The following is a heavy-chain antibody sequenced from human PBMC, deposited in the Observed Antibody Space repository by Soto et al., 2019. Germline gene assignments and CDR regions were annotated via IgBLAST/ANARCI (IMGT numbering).Heavy chain of an antibody. CDR1: GFTFSGYS. CDR2: INGDGSDN. D-gene: IGHD4-17*01. V-gene: IGHV3-74*01. CDR3: AKERATTTAFDY. J-gene: IGHJ4*02. Sequence: GGSLRLSCAASGFTFSGYSMNWVRQAPGKGLVWVSRINGDGSDNDYADSVKGRVTISRDNAKNTLYLQMNSLKAEDTAVYYCAKERATTTAFDYWGQGALVTVSS.